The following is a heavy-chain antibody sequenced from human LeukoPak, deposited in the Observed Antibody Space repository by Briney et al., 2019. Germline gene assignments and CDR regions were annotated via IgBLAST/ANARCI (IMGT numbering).Heavy chain of an antibody. Sequence: SETLSLTCTVSGGSISSYYWSWIRQPPGKGLEWIGYIYHSGSTYYNPSLKSRVTISVDRSKNQFSLKLSSVTAADTAVYYCAGASYCGGDCSIPSNWGQGTLVTVSS. J-gene: IGHJ4*02. CDR2: IYHSGST. CDR3: AGASYCGGDCSIPSN. D-gene: IGHD2-21*02. CDR1: GGSISSYY. V-gene: IGHV4-59*04.